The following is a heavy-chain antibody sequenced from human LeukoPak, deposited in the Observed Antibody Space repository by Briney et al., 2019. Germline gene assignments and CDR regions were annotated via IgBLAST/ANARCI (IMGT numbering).Heavy chain of an antibody. CDR1: GGSSTRSSYY. CDR2: VYYSGST. J-gene: IGHJ3*02. Sequence: SETLSLTCFVSGGSSTRSSYYWGWIRQPPGKGLEWIGSVYYSGSTYYNPSLKSRVTIYVDTSKNQFSLNLRSVTAADTAVYYCARAGYSYGYVSDAFDIWGQGTMVTVSS. V-gene: IGHV4-39*01. CDR3: ARAGYSYGYVSDAFDI. D-gene: IGHD5-18*01.